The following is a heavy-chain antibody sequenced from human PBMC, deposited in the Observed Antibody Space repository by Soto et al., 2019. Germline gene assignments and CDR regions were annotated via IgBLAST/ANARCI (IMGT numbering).Heavy chain of an antibody. CDR2: IRRASTYI. V-gene: IGHV3-21*06. J-gene: IGHJ4*02. D-gene: IGHD4-17*01. CDR3: ARRAVTTYHFFDY. Sequence: PGGSLRLSCATSGFTFSSFDMDWVRQAPGKGLEWVSSIRRASTYIYYADSVRGRFTISRDNAKSSLYLQMNSLTVEDTAVYYCARRAVTTYHFFDYWGQGALVTVSS. CDR1: GFTFSSFD.